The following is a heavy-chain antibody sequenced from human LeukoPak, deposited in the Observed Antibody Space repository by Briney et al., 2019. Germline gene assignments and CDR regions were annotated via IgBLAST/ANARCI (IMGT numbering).Heavy chain of an antibody. CDR1: GYTFTSYD. CDR2: MNPNSGNT. Sequence: ASVKVSCKASGYTFTSYDINWVRQATGQGLEWMGWMNPNSGNTGYAQKFQGRVTMTRNTSISTAYMELSNLRSEDTAVYYCAKLRGWELPDLFGYWGQGTLVTVSS. V-gene: IGHV1-8*01. J-gene: IGHJ4*02. CDR3: AKLRGWELPDLFGY. D-gene: IGHD1-26*01.